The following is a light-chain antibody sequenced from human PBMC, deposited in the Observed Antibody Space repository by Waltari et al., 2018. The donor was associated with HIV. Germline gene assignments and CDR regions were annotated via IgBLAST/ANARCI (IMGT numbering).Light chain of an antibody. V-gene: IGKV3-11*01. CDR1: QSVGIY. CDR3: QQRNTRPLT. CDR2: DTS. Sequence: EIVLTQSPATLSLSPGETATLSCRASQSVGIYLAWYQQKPGQAPRLLIYDTSNRATGIPARFSGSGSGTDFTLTIGSLEPEDFAVYYCQQRNTRPLTFGGGTKVEIK. J-gene: IGKJ4*01.